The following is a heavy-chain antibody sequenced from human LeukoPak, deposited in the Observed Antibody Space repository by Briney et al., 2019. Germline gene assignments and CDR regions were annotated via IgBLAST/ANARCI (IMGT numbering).Heavy chain of an antibody. CDR3: ARVGYYYDSSGYYSRYYYGMDV. CDR2: INHSGST. CDR1: GGSFSGYY. V-gene: IGHV4-34*01. Sequence: SETLSLTCAVYGGSFSGYYWSWIRQPPGKGLEWIGEINHSGSTNYNPSLKSRVTISVDTSKNQFSLKLSSVTAADTAVYYCARVGYYYDSSGYYSRYYYGMDVWGQGTTVTVSS. J-gene: IGHJ6*02. D-gene: IGHD3-22*01.